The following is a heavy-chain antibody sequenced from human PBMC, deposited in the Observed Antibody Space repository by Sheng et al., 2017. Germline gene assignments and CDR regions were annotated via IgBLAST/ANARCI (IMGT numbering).Heavy chain of an antibody. J-gene: IGHJ4*02. CDR1: GASISSISDY. V-gene: IGHV4-39*07. Sequence: QLQLQESGPGLVEPSETLSLTCSVSGASISSISDYWAWIRQPPGKGLESVGTMHSSGDANYNPSLKSRVTISMDMSRNQYFLEVRFVTAADTAVYYCAREHQPVSNSLFDFWGLGSPGHRLL. CDR2: MHSSGDA. D-gene: IGHD2-2*01. CDR3: AREHQPVSNSLFDF.